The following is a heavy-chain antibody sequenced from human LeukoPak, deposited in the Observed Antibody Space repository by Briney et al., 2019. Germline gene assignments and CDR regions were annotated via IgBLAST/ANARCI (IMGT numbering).Heavy chain of an antibody. D-gene: IGHD6-13*01. CDR3: ATAYSTTWSFSDF. V-gene: IGHV3-11*01. J-gene: IGHJ4*02. CDR1: GFTFSDYY. CDR2: ISSSGSTI. Sequence: GGSLRLSCAASGFTFSDYYMSWIRQAPGKGLEWVSYISSSGSTIYYADSVKGRFTISRDNAKNTLYLQMNSLRAEDTAIYYCATAYSTTWSFSDFWGQGTLVTVSS.